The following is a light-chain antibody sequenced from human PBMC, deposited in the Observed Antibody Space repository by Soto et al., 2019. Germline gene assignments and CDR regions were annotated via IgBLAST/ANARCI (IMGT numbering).Light chain of an antibody. CDR1: QTTSDSY. Sequence: EIVLTQSPGTLSLSPGERATLSCRASQTTSDSYLGWYQQKPGQAPRLLIYDTSNRATGIPDRFSGSGSGTDFTPTISRPEPEDFAVYDCQQDGNSPPYTFGQGTTLEI. V-gene: IGKV3-20*01. J-gene: IGKJ2*01. CDR3: QQDGNSPPYT. CDR2: DTS.